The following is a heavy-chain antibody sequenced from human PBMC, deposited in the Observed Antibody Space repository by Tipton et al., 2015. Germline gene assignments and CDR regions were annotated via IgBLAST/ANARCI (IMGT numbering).Heavy chain of an antibody. CDR2: ISGSGGST. J-gene: IGHJ4*02. V-gene: IGHV3-23*01. CDR3: AREVWYNDSTGYDY. D-gene: IGHD3-22*01. Sequence: SLRLSCAASGFTFSSYAMSWVRQAPGKGLEWVSAISGSGGSTYYADSVKGRFTISRDNSKNTLYLQMGSLRAEDTAEYYCAREVWYNDSTGYDYWGQGTLVTVSS. CDR1: GFTFSSYA.